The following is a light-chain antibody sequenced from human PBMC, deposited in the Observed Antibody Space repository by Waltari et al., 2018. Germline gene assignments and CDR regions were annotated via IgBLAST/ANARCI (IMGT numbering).Light chain of an antibody. CDR1: QSLSSW. CDR2: KAS. Sequence: DIQMTQSPSNLSASVGDRVTITCRASQSLSSWLAWYQQKPGKAPKLLIYKASNLETGVPSRFSGSVSVTEFTLTISSLQPDDFATYYCQQYNTYSWTFGQGTKVEIK. V-gene: IGKV1-5*03. J-gene: IGKJ1*01. CDR3: QQYNTYSWT.